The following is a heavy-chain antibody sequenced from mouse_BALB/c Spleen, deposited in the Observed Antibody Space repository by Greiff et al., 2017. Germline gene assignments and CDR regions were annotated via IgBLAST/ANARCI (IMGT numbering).Heavy chain of an antibody. V-gene: IGHV3-6*02. D-gene: IGHD2-14*01. CDR3: ARGAYYRYDDYFDY. CDR2: ISYDGSN. CDR1: GDSITSGYY. J-gene: IGHJ2*01. Sequence: EVKLMESGPSLVKPSQTLSLTCSVTGDSITSGYYWNWIRQFPGNKLEWMGYISYDGSNNYNPSLKNRISITRDTSKNQFFLKLNSVTTEDTATYYCARGAYYRYDDYFDYWGQGTTLTVSS.